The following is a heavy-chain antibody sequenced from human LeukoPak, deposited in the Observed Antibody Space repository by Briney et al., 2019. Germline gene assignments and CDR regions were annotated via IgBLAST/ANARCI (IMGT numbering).Heavy chain of an antibody. CDR2: ISSGGGNV. CDR3: ARGSWYYDSSGNYGALDY. J-gene: IGHJ4*02. CDR1: GFXFNSYE. D-gene: IGHD3-22*01. Sequence: GGSLRLSCAASGFXFNSYEMNWVRQAPGKGLEWVSYISSGGGNVYYADSVKARFTISRDNAKNSLYLQMNSLRAEDTAVYYCARGSWYYDSSGNYGALDYWGQGTLVTVSS. V-gene: IGHV3-48*03.